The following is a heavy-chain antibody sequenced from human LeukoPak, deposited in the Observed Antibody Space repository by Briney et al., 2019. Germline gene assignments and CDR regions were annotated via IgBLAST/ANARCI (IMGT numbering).Heavy chain of an antibody. D-gene: IGHD1-26*01. CDR2: VGTTGTLT. J-gene: IGHJ4*02. CDR1: GFTFGNYG. CDR3: GRYLDVSVGGNDY. Sequence: GGSLKLSCAASGFTFGNYGMNWVRQAPGKGLEWVSVVGTTGTLTFYADFVKGRFTISRDNSKNTVYLQMNSLSVDDTAVYYCGRYLDVSVGGNDYWGQGTLVTVSS. V-gene: IGHV3-23*01.